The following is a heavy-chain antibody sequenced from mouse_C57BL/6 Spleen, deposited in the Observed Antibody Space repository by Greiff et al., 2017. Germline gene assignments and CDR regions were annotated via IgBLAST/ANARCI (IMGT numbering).Heavy chain of an antibody. CDR3: ARGGTGTFAY. CDR2: ISYDGSN. Sequence: EVKLQESGPGLVKPSQSLSLTCSVTGYSITSGYYWNWIRQFPGNKLEWMCYISYDGSNNYNPSLKNRISITRDTSKNQFFLKLNSVTTEDTATYYCARGGTGTFAYWGQGTLVTVSA. V-gene: IGHV3-6*01. J-gene: IGHJ3*01. CDR1: GYSITSGYY. D-gene: IGHD4-1*01.